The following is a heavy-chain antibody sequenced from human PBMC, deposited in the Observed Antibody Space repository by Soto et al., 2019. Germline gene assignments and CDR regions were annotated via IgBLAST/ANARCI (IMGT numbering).Heavy chain of an antibody. CDR1: GFTFSSYG. V-gene: IGHV3-30*18. J-gene: IGHJ5*02. CDR2: ISYDGSNK. Sequence: SLRLSCAASGFTFSSYGMHWVRQAPGKGLEWVAVISYDGSNKYYADSVKGRFTISRDNSKNTLYLQMNSLRAEDTAVYYCAKEGVSVVRGVFLNWFDPWGQGTLVTVSS. D-gene: IGHD3-10*01. CDR3: AKEGVSVVRGVFLNWFDP.